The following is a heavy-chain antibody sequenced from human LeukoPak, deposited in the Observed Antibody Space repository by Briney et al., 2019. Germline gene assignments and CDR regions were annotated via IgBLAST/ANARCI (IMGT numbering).Heavy chain of an antibody. CDR1: GFTFSSYA. V-gene: IGHV3-30*04. D-gene: IGHD1-14*01. CDR3: ARYTYNSYYYMDI. CDR2: MSYDGSNK. Sequence: GGSLRLSCAASGFTFSSYAMHWVRQAPGKGLEWVAVMSYDGSNKYYGDSVKGRFTISRDNSKNTLYLQMNSLRAEDTAVYYCARYTYNSYYYMDIWGKGTKVTVSS. J-gene: IGHJ6*03.